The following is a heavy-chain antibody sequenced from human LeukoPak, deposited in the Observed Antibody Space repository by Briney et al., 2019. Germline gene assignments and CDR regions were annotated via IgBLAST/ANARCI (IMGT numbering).Heavy chain of an antibody. J-gene: IGHJ4*02. V-gene: IGHV4-39*07. CDR2: IYYSGST. Sequence: SETLSLTCTVSGGSISSSSYYWGWIRQPPGKGLEWIGSIYYSGSTYYNPSLKSRVTISVDTSKNQFSLKLSSVTAADTAVYYCARGGGHSCYDYPFDYWGQGTLVTVSS. CDR1: GGSISSSSYY. D-gene: IGHD5-12*01. CDR3: ARGGGHSCYDYPFDY.